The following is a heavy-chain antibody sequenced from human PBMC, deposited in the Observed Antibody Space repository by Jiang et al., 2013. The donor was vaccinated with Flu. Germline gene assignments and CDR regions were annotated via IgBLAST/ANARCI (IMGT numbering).Heavy chain of an antibody. J-gene: IGHJ5*02. V-gene: IGHV4-59*08. CDR1: GGSISSYY. CDR2: IYYSGST. D-gene: IGHD1-26*01. Sequence: GLVKPSETLSLTCTVSGGSISSYYWSWIRQPPGKGLEWIGYIYYSGSTNYNPSLKSRVTISVDTSKNQFSLKLSSVTAADTAVYYCARRRFRGYSGSYWAFDPWGQGTLVTVSS. CDR3: ARRRFRGYSGSYWAFDP.